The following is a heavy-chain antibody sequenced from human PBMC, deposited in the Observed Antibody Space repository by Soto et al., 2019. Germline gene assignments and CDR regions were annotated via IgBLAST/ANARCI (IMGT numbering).Heavy chain of an antibody. CDR3: ARAPGSPYYFDF. CDR2: VHHSGST. D-gene: IGHD3-10*01. Sequence: QVQLQPWGARLWKPSETLSLTCAVHGGSFSGYHWSWIRKPPGKGLEWIAEVHHSGSTNYNPSLKSRVTISVDTSKDQFSLSLNSVTAADTAVYYCARAPGSPYYFDFWGQGTLVTVSS. CDR1: GGSFSGYH. J-gene: IGHJ4*02. V-gene: IGHV4-34*01.